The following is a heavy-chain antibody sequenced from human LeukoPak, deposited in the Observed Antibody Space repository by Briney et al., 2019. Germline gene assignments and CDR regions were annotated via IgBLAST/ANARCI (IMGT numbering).Heavy chain of an antibody. Sequence: PGGSLRLSCAASGFTFSSYGMHWVRQAPGKGLEWVAVLWYDGTNKYYADAVKGRFTISRDISKNTLYLQMSSLRVEDTAVYYCARDAVIVPSNWFDPWGQGTLVTVSS. CDR3: ARDAVIVPSNWFDP. CDR2: LWYDGTNK. D-gene: IGHD2-15*01. CDR1: GFTFSSYG. V-gene: IGHV3-33*01. J-gene: IGHJ5*02.